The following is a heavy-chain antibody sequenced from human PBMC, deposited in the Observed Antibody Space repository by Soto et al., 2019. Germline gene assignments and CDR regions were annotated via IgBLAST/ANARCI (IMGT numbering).Heavy chain of an antibody. D-gene: IGHD2-15*01. Sequence: EVQLVESGGGLVKPGGSLRLSCAASGFNFNSYTINWVRQAPGKRLEWLSSISSSGYIFSTDSVRGRFTISRDNAKYSVYLQINSLRAEDTAVYFYARDCSGGSCYPGMDVWGQGTTVTVSS. CDR1: GFNFNSYT. J-gene: IGHJ6*02. CDR3: ARDCSGGSCYPGMDV. V-gene: IGHV3-21*01. CDR2: ISSSGYI.